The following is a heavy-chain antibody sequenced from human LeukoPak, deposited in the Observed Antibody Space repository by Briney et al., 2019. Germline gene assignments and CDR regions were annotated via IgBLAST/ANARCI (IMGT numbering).Heavy chain of an antibody. CDR2: ISLSSTYI. V-gene: IGHV3-21*01. CDR1: GFTFSTYS. D-gene: IGHD2-15*01. Sequence: GGSLRLSCAASGFTFSTYSMNWVRQAPGKGLEWVSSISLSSTYIYYADSVKGPFTISRDNAKHSLYLQMSSLRAEDTAMYYCARGMSPCSAGACYSDYWGQGTLVTVSS. J-gene: IGHJ4*02. CDR3: ARGMSPCSAGACYSDY.